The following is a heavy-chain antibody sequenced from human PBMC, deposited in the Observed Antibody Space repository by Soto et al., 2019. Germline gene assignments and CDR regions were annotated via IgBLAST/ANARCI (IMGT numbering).Heavy chain of an antibody. D-gene: IGHD6-6*01. CDR1: GGTFSSYA. J-gene: IGHJ6*02. CDR3: ARVEYSGSWGDYGMDV. CDR2: LIPIFGTA. V-gene: IGHV1-69*01. Sequence: QVQLVQSGAEVKKPGSSVKVSCKASGGTFSSYAISWVRQAPGQGLEWMGGLIPIFGTANYEQKYQGRVTITADESTSTAYMELSSLRSEDTAVYYCARVEYSGSWGDYGMDVCGQGATVTVSS.